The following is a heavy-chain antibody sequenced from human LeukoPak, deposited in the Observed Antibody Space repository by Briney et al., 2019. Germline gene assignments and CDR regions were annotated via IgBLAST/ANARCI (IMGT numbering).Heavy chain of an antibody. CDR2: IYYSGST. CDR1: GGSISSSSYY. CDR3: ARSSGWRDAFDI. V-gene: IGHV4-39*07. D-gene: IGHD6-19*01. Sequence: SETPSLTCTVSGGSISSSSYYWGWIRQPPGKGLEWIGSIYYSGSTYYNPSLKSRVTISVDTSKNQFSLKLSSVTAADTAVYYCARSSGWRDAFDIWGQGTMVTVSS. J-gene: IGHJ3*02.